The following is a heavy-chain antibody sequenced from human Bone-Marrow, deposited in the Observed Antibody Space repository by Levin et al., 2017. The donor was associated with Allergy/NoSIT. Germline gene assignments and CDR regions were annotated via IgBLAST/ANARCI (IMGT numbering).Heavy chain of an antibody. CDR1: GFTLTNAW. J-gene: IGHJ4*02. CDR3: TADPADIVD. CDR2: IKGKTDGGTT. V-gene: IGHV3-15*01. D-gene: IGHD2-15*01. Sequence: GGSLRLSCAASGFTLTNAWMSWVRQAPGKGLEWVGHIKGKTDGGTTDYAAPVKGRFTISRDESKKTLFLQMNSLKIEDTAVYYCTADPADIVDWGQGTLVTVSS.